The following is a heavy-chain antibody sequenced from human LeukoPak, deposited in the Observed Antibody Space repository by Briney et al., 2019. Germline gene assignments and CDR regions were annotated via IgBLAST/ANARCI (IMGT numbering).Heavy chain of an antibody. D-gene: IGHD2-15*01. CDR1: GFTFSSYA. CDR2: ISYDGSNK. Sequence: PGGSLRLSCAASGFTFSSYAMHWVRQAPGKGLEWVAVISYDGSNKYYADSVKGRFTISRDNSKNTLYLQMNSLRAEDTAVYYCARDSPSRVVVVAAPDYWGQGTLVTVSS. J-gene: IGHJ4*02. V-gene: IGHV3-30*04. CDR3: ARDSPSRVVVVAAPDY.